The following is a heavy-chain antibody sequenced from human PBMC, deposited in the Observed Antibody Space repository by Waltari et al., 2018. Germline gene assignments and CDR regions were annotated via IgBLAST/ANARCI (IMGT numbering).Heavy chain of an antibody. D-gene: IGHD5-18*01. Sequence: EVQLVESGGGLVKPGGSLKLSCLASGFLFGDYWIPCVRQPPGKGLEWVSRINIDGGYISYTDSVKGRFTISRDNAKNTLFLQLNSLRAEDTAVYYCARKGGRGYPYGPFYYDHWGQGTLVTVSP. V-gene: IGHV3-74*01. CDR2: INIDGGYI. CDR1: GFLFGDYW. J-gene: IGHJ4*02. CDR3: ARKGGRGYPYGPFYYDH.